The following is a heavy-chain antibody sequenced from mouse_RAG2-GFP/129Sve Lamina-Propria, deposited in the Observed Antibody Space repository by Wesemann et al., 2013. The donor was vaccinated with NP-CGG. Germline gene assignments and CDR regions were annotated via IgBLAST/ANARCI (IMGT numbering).Heavy chain of an antibody. V-gene: IGHV1-80*01. CDR3: ARGDLLWLRHWYFDV. D-gene: IGHD2-2*01. Sequence: NAEYAGKATLTVDKSSSTAYMQLSSLTSEDSAVYFCARGDLLWLRHWYFDVWGTGTTVTVSS. J-gene: IGHJ1*03.